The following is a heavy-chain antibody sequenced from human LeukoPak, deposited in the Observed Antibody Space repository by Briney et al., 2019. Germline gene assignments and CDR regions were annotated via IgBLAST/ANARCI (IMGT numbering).Heavy chain of an antibody. V-gene: IGHV1-2*02. D-gene: IGHD2-2*01. J-gene: IGHJ3*02. CDR2: INPNSGGT. CDR3: ARALKRYCSSTSCHDAFDI. CDR1: GYTFTGYY. Sequence: GASVKVSCKASGYTFTGYYIHWVRQAPGQGLEWMGWINPNSGGTNYAQKFQGRVTMTRDTSISTAYMELSRLRSDDTAVYYCARALKRYCSSTSCHDAFDIWGQGTMVTVSS.